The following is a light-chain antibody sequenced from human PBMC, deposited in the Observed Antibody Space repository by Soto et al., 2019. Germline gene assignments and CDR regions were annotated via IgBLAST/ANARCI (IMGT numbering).Light chain of an antibody. J-gene: IGKJ5*01. V-gene: IGKV3-11*01. CDR3: QHRSIWPVS. CDR2: DAS. CDR1: QSISDT. Sequence: EIVMTQSPATVSVSQGGRATLSCSASQSISDTLAWYQQKPGLAPRLLIYDASNRATGIPARFSGSGSGTDFTLTISSLEPEDFAVYYCQHRSIWPVSFGQGTRLEI.